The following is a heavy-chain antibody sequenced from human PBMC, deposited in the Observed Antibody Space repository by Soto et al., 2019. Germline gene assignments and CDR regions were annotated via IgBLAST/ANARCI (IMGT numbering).Heavy chain of an antibody. V-gene: IGHV1-69*01. D-gene: IGHD3-22*01. CDR1: GGTFSRYS. CDR3: ARPYEGGYSSNHHYYYALEG. Sequence: QVQLVQSGAEVKKPGSSVKVSCKISGGTFSRYSISWVRQAPGQGLEWMGGIVPIFGTRNYAQKFQDRVTITTDESATTAHMELSNLRSEDTAVYYCARPYEGGYSSNHHYYYALEGWGQGTAVTVSS. J-gene: IGHJ6*02. CDR2: IVPIFGTR.